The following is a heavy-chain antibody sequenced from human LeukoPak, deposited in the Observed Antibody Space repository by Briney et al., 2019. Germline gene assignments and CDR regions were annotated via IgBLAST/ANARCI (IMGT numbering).Heavy chain of an antibody. CDR2: MNPNSGNT. V-gene: IGHV1-8*01. D-gene: IGHD2-2*01. CDR3: ARNRRVVVPAALGY. J-gene: IGHJ4*02. CDR1: GYTFTSYD. Sequence: GASVKVSCKASGYTFTSYDINWVRQATGQGLEWMGCMNPNSGNTGYAQKFQGRVAMTRNTSISTAYMKLSSLRSEDTAVYYCARNRRVVVPAALGYWGQGTLVTVSS.